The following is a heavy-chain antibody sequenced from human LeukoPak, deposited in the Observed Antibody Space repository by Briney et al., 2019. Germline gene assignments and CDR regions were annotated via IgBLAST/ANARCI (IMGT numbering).Heavy chain of an antibody. V-gene: IGHV1-46*01. CDR2: INPSGGST. Sequence: ASVKVSCKASGYTVTRYYMHWVRQAPGQGLEWMGIINPSGGSTSYAQKFQGRVTMTRDTSTSTVYMELSSLRSEDTAVYYCAREEGYCSGGSCYYYGMDVWGKATTVTVSS. J-gene: IGHJ6*04. D-gene: IGHD2-15*01. CDR3: AREEGYCSGGSCYYYGMDV. CDR1: GYTVTRYY.